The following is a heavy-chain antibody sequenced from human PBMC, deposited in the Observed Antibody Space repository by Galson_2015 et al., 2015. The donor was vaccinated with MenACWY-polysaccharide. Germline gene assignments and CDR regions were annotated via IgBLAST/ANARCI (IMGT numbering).Heavy chain of an antibody. V-gene: IGHV3-7*04. CDR1: GFTFSNYC. Sequence: SLRLSCAASGFTFSNYCMNWVRQAPGKGLEWVANMHQDGSDKRYAESVRGRFTISRDNGKSSLFLQMISLRAEDTALYYCARGVRGSYDNWGQGSLVTVSS. CDR3: ARGVRGSYDN. J-gene: IGHJ4*02. CDR2: MHQDGSDK. D-gene: IGHD3-10*01.